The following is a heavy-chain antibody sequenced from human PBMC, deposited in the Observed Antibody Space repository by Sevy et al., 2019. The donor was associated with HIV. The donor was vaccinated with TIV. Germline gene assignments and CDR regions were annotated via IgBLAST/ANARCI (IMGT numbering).Heavy chain of an antibody. Sequence: ASVKVSCQASGYTFTGYYMHWVRQAPGQGLEWMGWINPNSGGTNYAQKFQGRVTMTRDTSISTAYMELSGLRSDDTAVYYCARDPTGAAAAMSWFDPWGQGTLVTVSS. J-gene: IGHJ5*02. CDR1: GYTFTGYY. CDR3: ARDPTGAAAAMSWFDP. V-gene: IGHV1-2*02. D-gene: IGHD2-2*01. CDR2: INPNSGGT.